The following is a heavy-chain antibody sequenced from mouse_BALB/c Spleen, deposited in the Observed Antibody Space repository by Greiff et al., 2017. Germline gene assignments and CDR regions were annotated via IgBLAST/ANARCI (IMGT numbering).Heavy chain of an antibody. D-gene: IGHD2-4*01. CDR1: GFTFSSYT. V-gene: IGHV5-12-2*01. CDR2: IGNGGGST. J-gene: IGHJ4*01. CDR3: GRREDYGHYAMDD. Sequence: EVKLMESGGGLVQPGGSLKLSCAASGFTFSSYTMSWVRQTPEKRLEWVAYIGNGGGSTYYTATVKGRFTISRDNAKNTLYLQMSSLKSEDTAVYYCGRREDYGHYAMDDWGQGTSVTVSS.